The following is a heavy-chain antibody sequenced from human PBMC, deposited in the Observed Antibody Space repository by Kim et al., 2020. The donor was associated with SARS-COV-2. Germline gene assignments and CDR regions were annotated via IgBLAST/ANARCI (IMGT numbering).Heavy chain of an antibody. CDR1: GFTFSSYS. CDR3: AGNFDYYGSGSPIYYAMDV. D-gene: IGHD3-10*01. J-gene: IGHJ6*02. V-gene: IGHV3-48*04. CDR2: ISSSSSSI. Sequence: GGSLRLSCAASGFTFSSYSMNWVRQAPGKGLEWVSYISSSSSSIYYADSVKGRFTISRDNAKNSLSLHMNSLRAEDTAMYFCAGNFDYYGSGSPIYYAMDVWGQGTTVTVSS.